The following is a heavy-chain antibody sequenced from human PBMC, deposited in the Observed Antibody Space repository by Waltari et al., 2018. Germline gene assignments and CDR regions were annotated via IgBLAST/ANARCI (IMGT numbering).Heavy chain of an antibody. J-gene: IGHJ4*02. D-gene: IGHD3-22*01. Sequence: QVQLVQSGAEVKKPGSSVKVSCKASGGTFSSYAISWVRQAPGQGLEWMGGIITNFGTANYAQKFQGRVTISAEKSTSTADMELSSLRSEDTAVYYCAPSPGHGNYYDTMGYWGQGTLATVSS. CDR3: APSPGHGNYYDTMGY. CDR2: IITNFGTA. CDR1: GGTFSSYA. V-gene: IGHV1-69*14.